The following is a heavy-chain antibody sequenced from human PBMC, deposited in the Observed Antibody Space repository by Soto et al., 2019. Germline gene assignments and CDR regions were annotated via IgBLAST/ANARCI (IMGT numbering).Heavy chain of an antibody. CDR2: ISYDGSNK. D-gene: IGHD2-2*01. V-gene: IGHV3-30*03. Sequence: GGSLRLSCADSGFTFISYGMHWVRQAPGQGLEWVAVISYDGSNKYFADSVKGRFTISRDNSNNMLYLQMNGLRGDDTAVYYCARNKRYCTSTTCPPYYGMDVWGQGT. J-gene: IGHJ6*02. CDR1: GFTFISYG. CDR3: ARNKRYCTSTTCPPYYGMDV.